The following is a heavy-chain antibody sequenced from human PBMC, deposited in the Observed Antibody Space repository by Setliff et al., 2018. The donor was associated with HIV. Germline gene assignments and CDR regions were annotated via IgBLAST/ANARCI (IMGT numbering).Heavy chain of an antibody. CDR1: GGSFSGHY. CDR3: AMVIGWNDAGDY. V-gene: IGHV4-34*01. Sequence: PSETLSLTCAVYGGSFSGHYWSWIRQPPGKGPEWIGGTNHSGSTNYNPSLKSRVTIAVDPSKNQFSLKPSFVTAADTAVYYCAMVIGWNDAGDYWGRGTLVTVSS. CDR2: TNHSGST. J-gene: IGHJ4*02. D-gene: IGHD1-1*01.